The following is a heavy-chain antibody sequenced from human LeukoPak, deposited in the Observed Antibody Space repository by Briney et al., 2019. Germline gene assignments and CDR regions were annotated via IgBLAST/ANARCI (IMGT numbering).Heavy chain of an antibody. Sequence: GASVKVSCKVSGYTLTELSMHWVRQAPGKGLEWMGGFDPEDGETIYAQKFQGRVTMTEDTSTDTAYKELSSLRSEDTAVYYCVSGGNSRGSYYYYGMDVWGQGTTVTV. D-gene: IGHD4-23*01. J-gene: IGHJ6*02. CDR2: FDPEDGET. CDR1: GYTLTELS. CDR3: VSGGNSRGSYYYYGMDV. V-gene: IGHV1-24*01.